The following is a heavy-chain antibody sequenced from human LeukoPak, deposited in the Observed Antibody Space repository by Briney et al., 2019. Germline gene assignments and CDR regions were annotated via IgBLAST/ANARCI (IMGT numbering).Heavy chain of an antibody. Sequence: PGRSLRLSCAATGFTFRNYGMHWVRQAPGKGLEWVAFIRYDLINKYYADSVKGRFTISRDDSKNTLNLQMDSLRPEDTAVYYCARKAFCTGGSCYVSSDYYYVDVWGKGTTIIVS. D-gene: IGHD2-15*01. V-gene: IGHV3-30*02. CDR3: ARKAFCTGGSCYVSSDYYYVDV. CDR2: IRYDLINK. J-gene: IGHJ6*03. CDR1: GFTFRNYG.